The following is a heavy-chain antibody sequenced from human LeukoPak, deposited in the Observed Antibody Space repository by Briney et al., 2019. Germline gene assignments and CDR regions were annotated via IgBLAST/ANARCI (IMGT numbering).Heavy chain of an antibody. CDR1: GGSISSGDYY. CDR2: IYYSGST. CDR3: ASRPVIVVVPAARDFDY. D-gene: IGHD2-2*01. J-gene: IGHJ4*02. Sequence: TSQTLSLTCTVSGGSISSGDYYWSWIRQPPGKGLEWIGYIYYSGSTYYNPSLKSRVTISVDTSKNQFSLKLSSVTAADTAVYYCASRPVIVVVPAARDFDYWGQGTLVTVSS. V-gene: IGHV4-30-4*08.